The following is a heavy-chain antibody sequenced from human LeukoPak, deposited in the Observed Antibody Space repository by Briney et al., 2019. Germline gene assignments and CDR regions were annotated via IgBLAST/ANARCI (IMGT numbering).Heavy chain of an antibody. CDR3: AREKGHYDSSGYSYYFDY. CDR1: GYTFTSYG. V-gene: IGHV1-18*01. J-gene: IGHJ4*02. Sequence: GASVKVSCKASGYTFTSYGISWVRQAPGQGLEWMGWISAYNGNTNYAQKLQGRVTMTTDTSTSTAYMELRSLRSDDTAVYYCAREKGHYDSSGYSYYFDYWGQGTLVTVSS. CDR2: ISAYNGNT. D-gene: IGHD3-22*01.